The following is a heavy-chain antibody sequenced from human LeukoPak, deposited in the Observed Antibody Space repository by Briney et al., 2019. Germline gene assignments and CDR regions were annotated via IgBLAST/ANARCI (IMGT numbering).Heavy chain of an antibody. CDR3: AKWGPHCVGDYCPALDS. Sequence: PGGSLRLSCVASRFTFSNYWMSWVRQAPGKGLEWVANINQDGSKKVYADSMKGRFTISGDNAKESLYLQLNSLRADDTAVYYCAKWGPHCVGDYCPALDSWGQGTLVTVSS. V-gene: IGHV3-7*01. D-gene: IGHD2-21*02. J-gene: IGHJ4*02. CDR2: INQDGSKK. CDR1: RFTFSNYW.